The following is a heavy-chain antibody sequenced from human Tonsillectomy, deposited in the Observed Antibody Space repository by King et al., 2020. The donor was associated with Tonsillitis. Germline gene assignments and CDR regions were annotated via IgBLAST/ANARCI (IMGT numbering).Heavy chain of an antibody. J-gene: IGHJ4*02. Sequence: VQLVESGGGLVQPGGSLRLSCAASGYTFSSYAMSWLRQAPGKGLEWVSAISGGGGSAYYADSVKGRFTISRDTSKNTLYLQMKSLRAEDTAVYFFAKGGLGDCSSTNCYYYFDYWGQGTLVTVSS. CDR1: GYTFSSYA. CDR2: ISGGGGSA. V-gene: IGHV3-23*04. D-gene: IGHD2-2*03. CDR3: AKGGLGDCSSTNCYYYFDY.